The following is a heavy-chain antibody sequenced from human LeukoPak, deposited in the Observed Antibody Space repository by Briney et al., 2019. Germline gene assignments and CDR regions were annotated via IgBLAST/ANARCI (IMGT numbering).Heavy chain of an antibody. CDR3: AKGSIYYDSSGYYYLSVGAFDI. J-gene: IGHJ3*02. CDR2: ISYDGSNK. Sequence: PGGSLRLSSAASGFTFSSYGMHWVRQAPGKGLEWVAVISYDGSNKYYADSVKGRFTISRDNSKNTLYLQMNSLRAEDTAVYYCAKGSIYYDSSGYYYLSVGAFDIWGQGTMVTVSS. CDR1: GFTFSSYG. D-gene: IGHD3-22*01. V-gene: IGHV3-30*18.